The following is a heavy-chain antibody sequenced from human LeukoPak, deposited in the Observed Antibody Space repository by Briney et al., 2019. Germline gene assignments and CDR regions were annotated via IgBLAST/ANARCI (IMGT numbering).Heavy chain of an antibody. V-gene: IGHV3-23*01. CDR1: GFTFSSYA. CDR3: ARDARQQLVERFDY. J-gene: IGHJ4*02. Sequence: GGSLRLSCAASGFTFSSYAMSWVRQAPGKGLEWVSSIIGSGGTIYYADSVKGRFTISRDNAKNSLYLQMNSLRAEDTAVYYCARDARQQLVERFDYWGQGTLVTVSS. CDR2: IIGSGGTI. D-gene: IGHD6-13*01.